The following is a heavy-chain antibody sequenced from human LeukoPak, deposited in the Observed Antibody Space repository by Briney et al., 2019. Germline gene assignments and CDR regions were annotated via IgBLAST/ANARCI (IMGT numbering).Heavy chain of an antibody. CDR2: INPNSGGT. Sequence: ASVKVSCKASGYTFTGYYMHWVRQAPGQGLEWMGWINPNSGGTNYAQKFQGRVTMTRDTSIGTAYMELSRLRSDDTAVYYCARDWGEYYDSSGYHDAFDIWGQGTMVTVSS. CDR1: GYTFTGYY. V-gene: IGHV1-2*02. D-gene: IGHD3-22*01. CDR3: ARDWGEYYDSSGYHDAFDI. J-gene: IGHJ3*02.